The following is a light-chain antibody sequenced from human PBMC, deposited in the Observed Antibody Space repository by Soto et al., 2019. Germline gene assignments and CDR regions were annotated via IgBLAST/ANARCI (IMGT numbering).Light chain of an antibody. V-gene: IGLV1-47*01. CDR2: RNN. CDR1: SSNIGSNY. CDR3: AAWDDSLNGHVV. Sequence: QSVLTQPPSASGTPGQRVTISCSGSSSNIGSNYVYWYQQLPGTAPKLLIYRNNQRPSGVPDRFSGSKSGTSASLAISGHRSEDEADYYCAAWDDSLNGHVVFGGGTQLTVL. J-gene: IGLJ2*01.